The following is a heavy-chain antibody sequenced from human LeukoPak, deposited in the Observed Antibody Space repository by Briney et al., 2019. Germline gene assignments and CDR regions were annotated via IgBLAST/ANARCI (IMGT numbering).Heavy chain of an antibody. CDR1: GGSISSYY. V-gene: IGHV4-4*07. Sequence: SETLSLTCTVSGGSISSYYWSWIRQPAGKGLEWIGRIYTSGNTNSNPSLKSRVTMSVDTSKNQFSLKLSSVTAADTAVYYCARGWSDYSHFDCWGQGTLVTVSS. CDR2: IYTSGNT. J-gene: IGHJ4*02. D-gene: IGHD3-3*01. CDR3: ARGWSDYSHFDC.